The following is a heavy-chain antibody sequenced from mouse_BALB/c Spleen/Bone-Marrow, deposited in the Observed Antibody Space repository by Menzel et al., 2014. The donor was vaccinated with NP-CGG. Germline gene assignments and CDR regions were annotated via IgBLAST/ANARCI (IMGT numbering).Heavy chain of an antibody. CDR1: GFTFDSYN. CDR2: ISSGGGNT. D-gene: IGHD2-14*01. V-gene: IGHV5-9*03. Sequence: EVHLVESGGGLVTPGGSLKLSCAASGFTFDSYNMSWVRQTPEKRLEWVATISSGGGNTYYPDSVKGRFTISRDNAKNNLYLQMSSLRSEDTALYYCVRREYDDYFDYWGQGTTLTVSS. CDR3: VRREYDDYFDY. J-gene: IGHJ2*01.